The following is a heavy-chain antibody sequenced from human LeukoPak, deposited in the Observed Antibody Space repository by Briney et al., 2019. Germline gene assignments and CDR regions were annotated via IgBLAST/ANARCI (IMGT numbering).Heavy chain of an antibody. Sequence: PGGSLRLSCAASGFTLSSYWIHWVRQAPGKGLAWVSGADGDGGTTTYADSVKGRFTISRDNAKNTLYLQMNSLKAEDTAVYYCTRDWRNGGMDVWGQGTTVTVSS. J-gene: IGHJ6*02. CDR3: TRDWRNGGMDV. CDR1: GFTLSSYW. CDR2: ADGDGGTT. V-gene: IGHV3-74*01. D-gene: IGHD3-3*01.